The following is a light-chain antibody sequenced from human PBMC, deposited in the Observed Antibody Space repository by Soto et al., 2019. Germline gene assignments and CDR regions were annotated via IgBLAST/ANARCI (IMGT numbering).Light chain of an antibody. V-gene: IGLV2-14*01. Sequence: QSALTQPASVSGSPGQSITISCTGISSDVGGYNYVSWYQQHPDKAPKLMIYDVSNRRSGVSNRFSGSKSGNTASLTISGLQAEDEADYYCYSYTSSSTVLFGGGPKLTV. J-gene: IGLJ2*01. CDR3: YSYTSSSTVL. CDR2: DVS. CDR1: SSDVGGYNY.